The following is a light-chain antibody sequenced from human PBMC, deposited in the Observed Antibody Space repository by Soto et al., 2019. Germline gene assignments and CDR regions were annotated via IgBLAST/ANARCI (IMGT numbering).Light chain of an antibody. CDR2: AAS. J-gene: IGKJ4*01. V-gene: IGKV1-8*01. Sequence: AIRMTQSPSSLSASTGDRVTITCRASQGISSYLAWYQQKPGKAPKLLIYAASTLQSGVPSRFSGSGSGTDFTLTISCLQSDDVATYYCRQYYSNPLLTFGGGTKVEIK. CDR1: QGISSY. CDR3: RQYYSNPLLT.